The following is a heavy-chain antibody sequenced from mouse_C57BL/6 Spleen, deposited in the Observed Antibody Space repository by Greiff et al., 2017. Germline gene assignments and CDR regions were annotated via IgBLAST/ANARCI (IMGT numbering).Heavy chain of an antibody. D-gene: IGHD1-1*01. CDR3: APLTTVVENYAMDY. CDR2: IYPRSGNT. Sequence: QVQLKQSGAELARPGASVKLSCKASGYTFTSYGISWVKQRTGQGLEWIGEIYPRSGNTYYNEKFKGKATLTADKSSSTAYMELRSLTSEDSAVYFCAPLTTVVENYAMDYWGQGTSVTVSS. V-gene: IGHV1-81*01. CDR1: GYTFTSYG. J-gene: IGHJ4*01.